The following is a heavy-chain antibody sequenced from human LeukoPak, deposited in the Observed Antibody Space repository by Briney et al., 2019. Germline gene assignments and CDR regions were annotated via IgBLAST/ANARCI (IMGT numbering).Heavy chain of an antibody. J-gene: IGHJ4*02. Sequence: GGSLRLSCAASGFTFSSYAMHWVRQAPGKGLEWVAVISYDGSNKYYADPVKGRFTISRDNSKNTLYLQMNSLRAEDTAVYYCARDLHSSSWYFAYWGQGTLVTVSS. V-gene: IGHV3-30-3*01. CDR3: ARDLHSSSWYFAY. CDR1: GFTFSSYA. CDR2: ISYDGSNK. D-gene: IGHD6-13*01.